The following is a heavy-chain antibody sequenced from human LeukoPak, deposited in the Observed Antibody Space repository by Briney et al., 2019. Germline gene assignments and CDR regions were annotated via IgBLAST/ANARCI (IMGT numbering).Heavy chain of an antibody. V-gene: IGHV4-59*01. CDR1: GDSISIYY. J-gene: IGHJ3*02. CDR2: IYNSGST. CDR3: ARHSAHSSTNDAFDM. Sequence: SETLSLTCSVSGDSISIYYWSWIRQPPGKGLEWIGYIYNSGSTNYNPSLKSRVTISVDTSKNQFSLKLTSVTAADTAVYYCARHSAHSSTNDAFDMWGQGTLVIVSS. D-gene: IGHD6-13*01.